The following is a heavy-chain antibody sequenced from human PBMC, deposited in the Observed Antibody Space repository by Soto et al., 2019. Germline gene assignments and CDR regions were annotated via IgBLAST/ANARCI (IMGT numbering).Heavy chain of an antibody. Sequence: QVQLVESGGGVVQLGTSLRLSCVTSGFYFRNYGMHWVRQAPGKGLEWVAVMWYDGSKGYYADSVRGRFTVSRDISKNTLYLQMNSLRAEDTAVYYCATDELAADNYAGYWGRGTLVTVSS. V-gene: IGHV3-33*01. CDR3: ATDELAADNYAGY. CDR2: MWYDGSKG. D-gene: IGHD6-25*01. CDR1: GFYFRNYG. J-gene: IGHJ4*02.